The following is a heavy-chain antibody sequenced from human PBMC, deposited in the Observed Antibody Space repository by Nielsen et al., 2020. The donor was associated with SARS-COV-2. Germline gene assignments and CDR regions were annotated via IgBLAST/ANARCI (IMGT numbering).Heavy chain of an antibody. V-gene: IGHV3-7*03. CDR3: ARDSITGTSDY. J-gene: IGHJ4*02. CDR2: IKQDGSEK. D-gene: IGHD1/OR15-1a*01. Sequence: VRQAPGKGLEWVANIKQDGSEKYYVDSVKGRSTISRDNAKNSLYLQMNSLRAEDTAVYYCARDSITGTSDYWGQGTLVTVSS.